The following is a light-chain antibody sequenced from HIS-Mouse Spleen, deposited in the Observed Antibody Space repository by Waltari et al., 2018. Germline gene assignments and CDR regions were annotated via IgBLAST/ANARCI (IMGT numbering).Light chain of an antibody. Sequence: QSVLTQPPSASGTPGQRVTISCSGSSSNIGSNYVYCYQQLPGTAPKPLIYRNNQRPSGVPDRFSGSKSGTSASLAISGLRSEDEADYYCAAWDDSLSGPWVFGGGTKLTVL. V-gene: IGLV1-47*01. J-gene: IGLJ3*02. CDR2: RNN. CDR1: SSNIGSNY. CDR3: AAWDDSLSGPWV.